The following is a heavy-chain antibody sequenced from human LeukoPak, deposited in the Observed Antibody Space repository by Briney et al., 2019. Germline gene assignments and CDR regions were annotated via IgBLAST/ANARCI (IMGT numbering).Heavy chain of an antibody. CDR1: GFTFSDYN. CDR3: GRVLRYCSGGNCYSGGLGYMDV. CDR2: ISRSGSTK. J-gene: IGHJ6*03. V-gene: IGHV3-11*01. Sequence: GSLRLSCAASGFTFSDYNMRWIRQAPGNGLELVSSISRSGSTKYYADSVKGRCTISTDNDKNSLFLQMNSPRAEHTDVYYCGRVLRYCSGGNCYSGGLGYMDVWGKGTTVTISS. D-gene: IGHD2-15*01.